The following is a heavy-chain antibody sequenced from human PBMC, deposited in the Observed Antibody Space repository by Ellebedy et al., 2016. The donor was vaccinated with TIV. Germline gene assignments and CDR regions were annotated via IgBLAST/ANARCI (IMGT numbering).Heavy chain of an antibody. D-gene: IGHD3-10*01. Sequence: SETLSLXXEVDIPSFSGYTWAWVRQPPGEGLEWIGDINHRGATKYISSLQSRVTISLDTSKKQFSLNITSVTAADTAFYYCARGSMVRGLAGWGQGTLVTVS. J-gene: IGHJ4*02. V-gene: IGHV4-34*01. CDR2: INHRGAT. CDR1: IPSFSGYT. CDR3: ARGSMVRGLAG.